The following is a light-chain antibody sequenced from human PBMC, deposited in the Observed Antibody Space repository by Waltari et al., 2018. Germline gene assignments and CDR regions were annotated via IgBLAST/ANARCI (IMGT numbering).Light chain of an antibody. CDR3: QQFGNSPPYT. CDR2: GAS. CDR1: QSVGNY. J-gene: IGKJ2*01. Sequence: EIVLTQSPGTLSLSAGERVTLSCRASQSVGNYLAWYQQKPGQPPRLPMSGASTRAAGIPDRFSGSGSGTDFILTISRLEPDDSAVYYCQQFGNSPPYTFGQGTKLEIK. V-gene: IGKV3-20*01.